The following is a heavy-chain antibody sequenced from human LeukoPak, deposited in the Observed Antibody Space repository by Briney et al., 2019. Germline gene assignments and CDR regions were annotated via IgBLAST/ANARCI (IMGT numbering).Heavy chain of an antibody. CDR3: AKTTGGNAYDYIDY. D-gene: IGHD5-12*01. J-gene: IGHJ4*02. V-gene: IGHV3-23*01. CDR1: GFTFSSYG. Sequence: GGSLTVSCAASGFTFSSYGMNWVRQAPGKGLEWVSATSGSGSSPNYSNSVKGRFTISRDNSKNTLYLQMNSLRAEDTAVYYCAKTTGGNAYDYIDYWGQGTMVAVSS. CDR2: TSGSGSSP.